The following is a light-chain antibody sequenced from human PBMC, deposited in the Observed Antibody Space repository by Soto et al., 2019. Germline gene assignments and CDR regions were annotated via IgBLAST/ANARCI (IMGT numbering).Light chain of an antibody. Sequence: QLVLTQSPSASASLGASVKLTCTLSSGHSSYAIAWHQQQPEKGPRYLMKLSSDGSHSKGDGIPDRFSGSSSGAERYLTLPSLQSEDEDDYYCQTWDTGARVVFGGGTKLTVL. CDR2: LSSDGSH. V-gene: IGLV4-69*01. CDR3: QTWDTGARVV. CDR1: SGHSSYA. J-gene: IGLJ2*01.